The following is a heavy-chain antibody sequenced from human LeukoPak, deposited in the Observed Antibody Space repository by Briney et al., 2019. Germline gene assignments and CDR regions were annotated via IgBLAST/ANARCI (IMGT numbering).Heavy chain of an antibody. V-gene: IGHV4-59*08. CDR1: GGSIGLYY. CDR3: ARHQHAGREHYYGIDV. CDR2: IFHTGST. D-gene: IGHD1-26*01. Sequence: SETLSLTCTVSGGSIGLYYWAWIRQPPGKGLEWIGYIFHTGSTNYNPSLKSRLTISVDTSRNQFSLRLSSVTAAETAVYYCARHQHAGREHYYGIDVWGQGTTVSVSS. J-gene: IGHJ6*02.